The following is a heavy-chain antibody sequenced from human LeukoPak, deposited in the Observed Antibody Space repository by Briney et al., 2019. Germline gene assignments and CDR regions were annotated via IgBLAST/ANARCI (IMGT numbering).Heavy chain of an antibody. CDR3: AAYSGSSPGGDY. CDR1: GFTFSNSG. CDR2: IWYDGSNK. D-gene: IGHD1-26*01. Sequence: GGSLRLSCAASGFTFSNSGMHWVRQAPGKGLEWVAVIWYDGSNKYYADSVKGRFTISRDNSKNTLYLQMNSLRAEDTAVYYCAAYSGSSPGGDYWGQGTLVTVSS. J-gene: IGHJ4*02. V-gene: IGHV3-33*01.